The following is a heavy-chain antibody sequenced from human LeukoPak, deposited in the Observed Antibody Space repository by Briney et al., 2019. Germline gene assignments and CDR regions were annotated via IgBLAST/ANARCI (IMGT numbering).Heavy chain of an antibody. CDR3: AKQSIYDFWSGYSDYYMDV. V-gene: IGHV3-11*04. Sequence: PGGSLRLSCAASGFTFSDYYMSWIRQAPGKGLEWVSYISSSGSTIYYADSVKGRFTISRDNAKNSLYLQMNSLRAEDTAVYYCAKQSIYDFWSGYSDYYMDVWGKGTTVTVSS. CDR1: GFTFSDYY. J-gene: IGHJ6*03. D-gene: IGHD3-3*01. CDR2: ISSSGSTI.